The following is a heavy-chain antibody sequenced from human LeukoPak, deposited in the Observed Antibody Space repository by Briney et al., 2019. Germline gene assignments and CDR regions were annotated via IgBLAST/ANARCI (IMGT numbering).Heavy chain of an antibody. J-gene: IGHJ4*02. CDR3: AKGPGIAVAAHFDS. CDR2: ISGSGGST. D-gene: IGHD6-19*01. CDR1: GFTFSSYA. Sequence: GGSLRLSCAASGFTFSSYAMSWVRQAPGKGLEWVSAISGSGGSTYYADSVKGRFTISRDNSKNTLYLQMTSLRAEDTAVYYCAKGPGIAVAAHFDSWGQGTLVTVSS. V-gene: IGHV3-23*01.